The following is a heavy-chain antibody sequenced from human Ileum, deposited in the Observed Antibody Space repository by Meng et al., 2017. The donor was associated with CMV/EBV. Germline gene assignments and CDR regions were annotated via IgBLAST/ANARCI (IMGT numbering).Heavy chain of an antibody. CDR1: GFSLASPAKG. J-gene: IGHJ2*01. CDR3: AHRPTTVSFYWYFDV. D-gene: IGHD4-17*01. CDR2: LYWDGDR. V-gene: IGHV2-5*02. Sequence: GFSLASPAKGVGWIRQPPGKALEWIALLYWDGDRRLSPSLRNRLTITKDTSKNQVVLTLTNMDPADTGTYYCAHRPTTVSFYWYFDVWGRGTLVTVSS.